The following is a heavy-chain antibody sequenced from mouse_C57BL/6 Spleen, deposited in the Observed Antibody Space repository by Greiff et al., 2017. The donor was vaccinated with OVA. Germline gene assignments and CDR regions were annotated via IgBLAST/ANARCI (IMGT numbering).Heavy chain of an antibody. CDR1: GYAFSSSW. CDR3: ARSESITTVVADMYFDG. D-gene: IGHD1-1*01. V-gene: IGHV1-82*01. CDR2: IYPGDGDT. Sequence: QVQLQQSGPELVKPGASVTISCKASGYAFSSSWMNWVKQRPGKGLEWIGRIYPGDGDTNYNGKFKGKATLTADKSYSTAYMKLISLTSEDSAVYFGARSESITTVVADMYFDGWGTGATVTFSS. J-gene: IGHJ1*03.